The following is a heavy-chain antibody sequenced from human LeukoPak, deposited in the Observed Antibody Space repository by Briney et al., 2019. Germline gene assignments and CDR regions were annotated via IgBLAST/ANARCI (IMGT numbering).Heavy chain of an antibody. V-gene: IGHV3-23*03. D-gene: IGHD4-17*01. Sequence: GSLRLSCAASGFTFSSYAMSWVRQAPGKGLEWVSVVYADGATYYADSVKGRFTVSRDNSKNTLYLQMNGLRAEDTAVYFCARGGGYYGIDYWGQGTLVTVSS. J-gene: IGHJ4*02. CDR2: VYADGAT. CDR1: GFTFSSYA. CDR3: ARGGGYYGIDY.